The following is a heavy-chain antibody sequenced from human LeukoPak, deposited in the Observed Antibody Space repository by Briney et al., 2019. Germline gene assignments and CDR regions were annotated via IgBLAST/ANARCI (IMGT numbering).Heavy chain of an antibody. J-gene: IGHJ4*02. CDR2: IIPIFGTA. CDR3: VRDKIVGATNFDY. CDR1: GGTFSSYA. D-gene: IGHD1-26*01. V-gene: IGHV1-69*13. Sequence: ASVKVSCKASGGTFSSYAISWVRQAPGQGLEWMGGIIPIFGTANYAQKFQGRVTITADESTSTAYMELSSLRAEDTAVYYCVRDKIVGATNFDYWGQGTLVTVSS.